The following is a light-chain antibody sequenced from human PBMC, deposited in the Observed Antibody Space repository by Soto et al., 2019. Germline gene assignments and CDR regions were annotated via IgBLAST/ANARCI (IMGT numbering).Light chain of an antibody. V-gene: IGKV2-28*01. CDR2: LGS. Sequence: EIAMTQSPLSLAVTPGEPASISCRSSQTLLHSNGYTYLDWYLQKPGQSPQLLIYLGSNRASGVPDRFSGSASGTDFTLKISRVEAEDVGIFYCMQGLRPMYTFGQGTKLEIK. CDR1: QTLLHSNGYTY. CDR3: MQGLRPMYT. J-gene: IGKJ2*01.